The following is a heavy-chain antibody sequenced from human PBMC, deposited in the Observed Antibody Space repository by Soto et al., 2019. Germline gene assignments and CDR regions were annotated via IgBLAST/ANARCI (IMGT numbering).Heavy chain of an antibody. CDR2: IIPILETA. V-gene: IGHV1-69*08. CDR3: ARGGKLGGDLDV. D-gene: IGHD1-26*01. J-gene: IGHJ6*04. Sequence: QVQLVQSGAEVKKPGSSLKVSCKASGGTFGRYTISWVRQAPGQGLEWMGWIIPILETANYAQKFQGRVTSTAGTSTSTAYLDLSGLKSDDAGVYYCARGGKLGGDLDVWGKGTPVTVSS. CDR1: GGTFGRYT.